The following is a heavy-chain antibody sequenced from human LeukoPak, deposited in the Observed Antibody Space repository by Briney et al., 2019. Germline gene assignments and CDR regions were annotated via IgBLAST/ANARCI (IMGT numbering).Heavy chain of an antibody. J-gene: IGHJ3*02. CDR3: ARGLWFGESSDAFDI. Sequence: PSETLSLTCTVSGGSISSGGYSWSWIRQPPGKGLEWIGYIYHSGSTYYNPSLKSRVTISVDRSKNQFSLKLSSVTAADTAVYYCARGLWFGESSDAFDIWGQGTMVTVSS. D-gene: IGHD3-10*01. V-gene: IGHV4-30-2*01. CDR2: IYHSGST. CDR1: GGSISSGGYS.